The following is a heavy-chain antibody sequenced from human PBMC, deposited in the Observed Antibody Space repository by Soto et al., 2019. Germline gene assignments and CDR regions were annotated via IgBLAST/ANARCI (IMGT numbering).Heavy chain of an antibody. CDR1: GFTFSDYY. CDR2: ISSSSSYT. J-gene: IGHJ6*02. V-gene: IGHV3-11*06. Sequence: GGSLRLSCAASGFTFSDYYMSWIRQAPGKGLGWVSYISSSSSYTNYADSVKGRFTISRDNAKNSLYLQMNSLRAEDTAVYYCARETGGYGDFVQYGMDVWGQGTTVTVSS. D-gene: IGHD4-17*01. CDR3: ARETGGYGDFVQYGMDV.